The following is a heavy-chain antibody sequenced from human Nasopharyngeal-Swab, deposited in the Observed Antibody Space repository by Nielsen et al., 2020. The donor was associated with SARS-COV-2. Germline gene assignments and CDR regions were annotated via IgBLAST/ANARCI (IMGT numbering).Heavy chain of an antibody. CDR2: INAGNGNT. V-gene: IGHV1-3*01. D-gene: IGHD3-3*01. Sequence: ASVKVSCKASGYTFTSYAMHWVRQVPGQRLEWMGWINAGNGNTKYSQKFQGRVTITRDTSASTAYMELSSLRSEDTAVYYCARAVRYYDFWSGYSPGFESYYYYGMDVWGQGTTVTVSS. CDR1: GYTFTSYA. J-gene: IGHJ6*02. CDR3: ARAVRYYDFWSGYSPGFESYYYYGMDV.